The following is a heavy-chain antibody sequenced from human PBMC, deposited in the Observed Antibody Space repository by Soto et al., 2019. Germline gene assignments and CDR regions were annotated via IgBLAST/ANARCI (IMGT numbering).Heavy chain of an antibody. CDR1: GASISSRNW. J-gene: IGHJ5*02. CDR3: ARDGKDSSSSTARFDP. V-gene: IGHV4-4*02. CDR2: ICHSEST. D-gene: IGHD6-6*01. Sequence: QVQLQESGPGLVKPSGTLSLTCAVSGASISSRNWWSWVRQPPGKGLEWMWEICHSESTNYNPSLKSRVTISEDKSNNQFSLKLSSVTAADTAVYYCARDGKDSSSSTARFDPWGQGTLVTVSS.